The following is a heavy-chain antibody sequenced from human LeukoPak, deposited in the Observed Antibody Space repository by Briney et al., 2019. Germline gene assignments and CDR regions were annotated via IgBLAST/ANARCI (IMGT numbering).Heavy chain of an antibody. CDR3: AKERTTVTTIGFDY. V-gene: IGHV3-23*01. D-gene: IGHD4-17*01. J-gene: IGHJ4*02. Sequence: GRSLRLSCAASGFTFSSYAMHWVRQAPGKGLEWVSIISGSGGSTYYADSVKGRFTISRDNSKNTLYLQMNSLRAEDTAVYYCAKERTTVTTIGFDYWGQGTLVTVSS. CDR1: GFTFSSYA. CDR2: ISGSGGST.